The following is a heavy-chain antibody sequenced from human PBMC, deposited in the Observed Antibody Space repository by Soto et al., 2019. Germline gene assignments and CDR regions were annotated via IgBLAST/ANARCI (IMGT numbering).Heavy chain of an antibody. Sequence: PGESLKISCKGSGYSFTTYWIAWVRQMPGKGLEWMGIIYPGDSDTRYSPSFQGQGTISADKSISTAYLQWSSLNASDTAMYYCARRLSPLDPYYFDSWGQGTLVTVSS. CDR1: GYSFTTYW. CDR2: IYPGDSDT. CDR3: ARRLSPLDPYYFDS. J-gene: IGHJ4*02. V-gene: IGHV5-51*01.